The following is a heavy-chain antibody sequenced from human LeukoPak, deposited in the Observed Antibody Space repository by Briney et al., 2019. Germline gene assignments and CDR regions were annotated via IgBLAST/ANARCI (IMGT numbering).Heavy chain of an antibody. CDR2: FIQMFGKA. J-gene: IGHJ5*02. CDR3: AREVRGYQLDP. V-gene: IGHV1-69*05. Sequence: SLKVSCKASGDTFSSYAVCWVRHAPGQGLEWRGRFIQMFGKASHAQNFQGRVTITTDEYTSTAYMELSSLRSEDTAVYYCAREVRGYQLDPWGQGTLVTVSS. D-gene: IGHD3-22*01. CDR1: GDTFSSYA.